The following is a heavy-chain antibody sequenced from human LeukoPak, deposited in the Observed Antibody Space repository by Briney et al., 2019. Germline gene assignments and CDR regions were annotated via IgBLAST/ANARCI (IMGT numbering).Heavy chain of an antibody. CDR2: IYTSGST. J-gene: IGHJ5*02. D-gene: IGHD2-15*01. CDR3: ASVVVAAPGHNWFDP. Sequence: SETLSLTCTVSGGSISSYYWSWIRQPAGKGLEWIGRIYTSGSTNYNPSLKSRVTISVDTSKNQFSLKLSSVTAADTAVYYCASVVVAAPGHNWFDPWGQGTLVTVSS. V-gene: IGHV4-4*07. CDR1: GGSISSYY.